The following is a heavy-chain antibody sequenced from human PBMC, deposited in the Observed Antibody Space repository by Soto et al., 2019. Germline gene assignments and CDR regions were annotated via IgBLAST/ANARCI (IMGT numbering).Heavy chain of an antibody. CDR3: TKKEAMGRGVITHQRNWSEN. CDR1: GGTFSSYA. J-gene: IGHJ5*02. Sequence: SVEISCKASGGTFSSYAISWVRQAPGQGLEWMGGIIPIVGTANYAQKFQGRVTITADESTATAYRELTNLRSEDTAVYYCTKKEAMGRGVITHQRNWSENWGEGTLVRVSA. V-gene: IGHV1-69*13. CDR2: IIPIVGTA. D-gene: IGHD3-10*01.